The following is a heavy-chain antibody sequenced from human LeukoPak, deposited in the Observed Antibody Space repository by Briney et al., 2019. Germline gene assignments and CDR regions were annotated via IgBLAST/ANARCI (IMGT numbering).Heavy chain of an antibody. D-gene: IGHD2-15*01. V-gene: IGHV3-64*01. CDR3: ARNLVVVVATRYYYYGMDV. J-gene: IGHJ6*02. CDR1: GFTFSSYA. CDR2: ISSNGGST. Sequence: GGSLRLSCAASGFTFSSYAMHWVRQAPGKGLEYVSAISSNGGSTYYANSVKGRFTISRDNSKNTLYLQMGSLRAEDMAVYYCARNLVVVVATRYYYYGMDVWGQGTTVTVSS.